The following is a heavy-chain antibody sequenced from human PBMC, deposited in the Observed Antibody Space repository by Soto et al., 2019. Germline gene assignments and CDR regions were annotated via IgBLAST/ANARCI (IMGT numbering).Heavy chain of an antibody. J-gene: IGHJ5*02. D-gene: IGHD6-19*01. CDR1: CGSMSTYY. Sequence: SETLSLTCPSSCGSMSTYYLLWIRQAPGQGLEWIGYIYSSGNTNYNPSLKSRVAMSIDTSKMQFSLSLTSVTAADTAVYYCASAFGGWPPESWGQGTLVTVSS. V-gene: IGHV4-59*01. CDR3: ASAFGGWPPES. CDR2: IYSSGNT.